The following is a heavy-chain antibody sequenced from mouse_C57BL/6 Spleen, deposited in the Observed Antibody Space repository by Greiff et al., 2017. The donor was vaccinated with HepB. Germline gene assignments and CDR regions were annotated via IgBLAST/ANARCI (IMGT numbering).Heavy chain of an antibody. Sequence: VQLQQSGAELVRPGASVKLSCTASGFNIKDDYMHWVKQRPEQGLEWIGWIDPENGDTEYASKFQGKATITADTSSNTAYLPLSSLTSEDTAVYYFTTSVTFGRSYLFAYWGQGTLVTVSA. CDR2: IDPENGDT. J-gene: IGHJ3*01. CDR1: GFNIKDDY. CDR3: TTSVTFGRSYLFAY. V-gene: IGHV14-4*01. D-gene: IGHD1-1*01.